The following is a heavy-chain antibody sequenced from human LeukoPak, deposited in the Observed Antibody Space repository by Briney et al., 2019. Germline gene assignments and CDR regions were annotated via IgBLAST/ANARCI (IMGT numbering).Heavy chain of an antibody. CDR3: ANLGIEVANWFDP. D-gene: IGHD6-19*01. V-gene: IGHV3-30-3*01. CDR1: GFTFSSYA. Sequence: GGSLTLSCAASGFTFSSYAMHWVRQAPGKGLEWVAVISYDGSNKYYADSVKGRFTISRDNSKNTLYLQMNSLRAEDTAVYYCANLGIEVANWFDPWGQGTLVTVSS. J-gene: IGHJ5*02. CDR2: ISYDGSNK.